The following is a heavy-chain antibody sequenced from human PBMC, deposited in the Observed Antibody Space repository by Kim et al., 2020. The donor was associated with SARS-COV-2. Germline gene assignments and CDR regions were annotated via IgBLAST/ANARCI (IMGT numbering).Heavy chain of an antibody. V-gene: IGHV4-61*01. Sequence: SETLSLTCTVSGGSVSSGSYYWSWIRQPPGKGLEWIGYIYYSGSTNYNPSLKSRVTISVDTSKNQFSLKLSSVTAADTAVHYCARAVESYYYDSSGYYY. CDR3: ARAVESYYYDSSGYYY. J-gene: IGHJ6*01. CDR1: GGSVSSGSYY. D-gene: IGHD3-22*01. CDR2: IYYSGST.